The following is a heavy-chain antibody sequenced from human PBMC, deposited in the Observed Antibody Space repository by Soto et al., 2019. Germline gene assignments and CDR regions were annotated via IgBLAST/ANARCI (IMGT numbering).Heavy chain of an antibody. D-gene: IGHD6-19*01. CDR2: ISGSGGTT. CDR3: AKTANGWFSAFDI. Sequence: SLRLSCAASRFTVSSYAMSWVRQAPGKGLEWVSAISGSGGTTYYADSVKGRFTFSRDNSKNTLYLQMNSLRAEDTAVYYCAKTANGWFSAFDIWGQGTMVTVSS. J-gene: IGHJ3*02. CDR1: RFTVSSYA. V-gene: IGHV3-23*01.